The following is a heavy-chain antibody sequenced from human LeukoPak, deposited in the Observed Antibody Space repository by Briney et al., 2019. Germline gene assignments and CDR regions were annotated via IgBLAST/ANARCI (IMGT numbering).Heavy chain of an antibody. Sequence: SQTLSLTCTVSGGSISSGGYYWSWIRQHPGKGQEWIGCIYYSGTTYYHPSLTSRVAISVDTSKNQFSLKLSSVTAADTAVYYCARSGTVTTWNYWGQGNLVTVSS. V-gene: IGHV4-31*03. CDR3: ARSGTVTTWNY. J-gene: IGHJ4*02. CDR1: GGSISSGGYY. CDR2: IYYSGTT. D-gene: IGHD4-17*01.